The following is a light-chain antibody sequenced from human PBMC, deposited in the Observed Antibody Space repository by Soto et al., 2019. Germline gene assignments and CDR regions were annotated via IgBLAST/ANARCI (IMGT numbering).Light chain of an antibody. CDR3: RVWDSTSDHPYV. CDR1: NIGGKH. J-gene: IGLJ1*01. CDR2: DDS. Sequence: SYELTQPPSVSVAPGQTAIITCGGNNIGGKHVHWYQQKPGQAPILVIYDDSDRPSGIPERFSGSNSGNTASLTITRVEAGDEADYYCRVWDSTSDHPYVFATGTKVTVL. V-gene: IGLV3-21*02.